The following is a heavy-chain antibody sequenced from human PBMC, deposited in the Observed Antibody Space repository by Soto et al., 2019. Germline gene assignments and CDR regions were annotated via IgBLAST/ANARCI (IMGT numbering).Heavy chain of an antibody. CDR3: AKANFGPIAVAGPAGYDY. CDR1: GFTFDDYA. V-gene: IGHV3-9*01. J-gene: IGHJ4*02. D-gene: IGHD6-19*01. CDR2: ISWNSGSI. Sequence: GGSLRLSCAASGFTFDDYAMHWVRQAPGKGLEWVSGISWNSGSIGYADSVKGRFTISRDNAKNSLYLQMNSLRAEDTALYYCAKANFGPIAVAGPAGYDYWGQGTLVTVSS.